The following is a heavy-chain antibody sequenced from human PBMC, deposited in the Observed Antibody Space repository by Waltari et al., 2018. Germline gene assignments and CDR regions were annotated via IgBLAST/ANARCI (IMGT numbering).Heavy chain of an antibody. CDR3: ARHWKRSGYRFDP. CDR1: GGSISSGGYY. D-gene: IGHD5-12*01. Sequence: QLRLQESGPGLVKPSETLSLTSTVSGGSISSGGYYWGWIRQSPGKGLEWLGSIYYSGSTHYNPTLESRVTISGDTSKNQFSLKVSSVTAADTAVYYCARHWKRSGYRFDPWGQGTLVTVSS. CDR2: IYYSGST. J-gene: IGHJ5*02. V-gene: IGHV4-39*01.